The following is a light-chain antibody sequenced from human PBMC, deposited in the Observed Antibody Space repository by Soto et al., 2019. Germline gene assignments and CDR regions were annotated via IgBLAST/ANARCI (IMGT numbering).Light chain of an antibody. Sequence: EIVMTQSPATLSVSPGERATLSCRASQSVNIYLAWYQQKPGQAPRLLIFGASSRATGIPARFSGSGSGTEFNLTIISLQSEDFAVYFCQQYDDWLRLTFGGGTKVEIK. CDR3: QQYDDWLRLT. CDR2: GAS. J-gene: IGKJ4*01. V-gene: IGKV3D-15*01. CDR1: QSVNIY.